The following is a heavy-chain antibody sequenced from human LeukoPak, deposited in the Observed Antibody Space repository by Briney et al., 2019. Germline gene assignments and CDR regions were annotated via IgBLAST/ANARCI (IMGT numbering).Heavy chain of an antibody. D-gene: IGHD3-22*01. CDR3: ARGSYYYYSSNSYYVYFDY. Sequence: PSQTLSLTCTVSIDSIRTGDYYWTWIRQPPGKGLEWIGYIYNSGSTYYNPSLKSRVTISVDTSKNHFSLKLSSVTAADTAVYYCARGSYYYYSSNSYYVYFDYWGQGTQVTVSS. CDR1: IDSIRTGDYY. J-gene: IGHJ4*02. CDR2: IYNSGST. V-gene: IGHV4-30-4*01.